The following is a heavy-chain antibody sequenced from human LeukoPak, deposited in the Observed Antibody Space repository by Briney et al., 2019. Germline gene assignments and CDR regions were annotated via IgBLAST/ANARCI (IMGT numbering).Heavy chain of an antibody. V-gene: IGHV4-39*01. D-gene: IGHD6-13*01. J-gene: IGHJ5*02. CDR2: IYYSEST. CDR3: ARHLYSSSMYGWFDP. CDR1: GGSISSSRYY. Sequence: PSETLSLPCTVSGGSISSSRYYWGWIRQPPGKGLERIGSIYYSESTYYNPALKSLVTISVDTSKNQFSLKLSSVTAADTAVYYCARHLYSSSMYGWFDPWGQGTLVTVSS.